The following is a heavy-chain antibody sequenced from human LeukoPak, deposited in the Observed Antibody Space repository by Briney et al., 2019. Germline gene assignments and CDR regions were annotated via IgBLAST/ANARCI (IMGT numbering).Heavy chain of an antibody. J-gene: IGHJ4*02. V-gene: IGHV3-23*01. CDR2: ISGSSGST. Sequence: PGGSLRLSCAASGFTFSSYWMSWVRQAPGKGLEWVSVISGSSGSTSYADSVKGRFTISRDNSKNTLYLQMNSLRVEDTAVYYCAKPLGYCTSTSCSPSFDYWGQGTLVTVSS. CDR1: GFTFSSYW. D-gene: IGHD2-2*01. CDR3: AKPLGYCTSTSCSPSFDY.